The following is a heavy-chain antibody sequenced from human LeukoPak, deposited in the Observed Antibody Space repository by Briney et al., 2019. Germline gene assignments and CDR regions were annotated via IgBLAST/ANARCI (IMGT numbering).Heavy chain of an antibody. CDR3: ARDTRRGYYDSSGYYYY. D-gene: IGHD3-22*01. J-gene: IGHJ4*02. Sequence: GGSLRLSCAASGFTFSSYWMHWVRQAPGKGLVWVSRINSDGSSTSYADSVKGRFTISRDNAKNTLYLQMNSLRAEDTAVYYCARDTRRGYYDSSGYYYYWGREPWSPSPQ. CDR1: GFTFSSYW. V-gene: IGHV3-74*01. CDR2: INSDGSST.